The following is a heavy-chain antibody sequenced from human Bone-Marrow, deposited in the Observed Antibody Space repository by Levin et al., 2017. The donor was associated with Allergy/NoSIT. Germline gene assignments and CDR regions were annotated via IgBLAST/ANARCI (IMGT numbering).Heavy chain of an antibody. J-gene: IGHJ3*01. CDR2: IYPGDSHA. Sequence: PGGSLRLSCKGSGSSFSNYWVAWVRQTPGKGLDCMGIIYPGDSHARYSPSFQGQVTFSADKSINTAYLQWRRLKASDTATYFCARVLGSGSYPDGFDLWGQGTKVTVSS. CDR3: ARVLGSGSYPDGFDL. D-gene: IGHD3-10*01. CDR1: GSSFSNYW. V-gene: IGHV5-51*01.